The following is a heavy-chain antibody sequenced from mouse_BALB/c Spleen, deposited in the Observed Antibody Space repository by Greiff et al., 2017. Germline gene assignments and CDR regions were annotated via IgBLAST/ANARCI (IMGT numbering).Heavy chain of an antibody. CDR3: ARRDGYDGGFAY. D-gene: IGHD2-2*01. CDR2: IYPGNGDT. J-gene: IGHJ3*01. V-gene: IGHV1-12*01. Sequence: QVQLQQPGAELVKPGASVKMSCKASGYTFTSYNMHWVKQTPGQGLEWIGAIYPGNGDTSYNQKFKGKATLTADKSSSTAYMQLSSLTSEDSAVYYCARRDGYDGGFAYWGQGTLVTVSA. CDR1: GYTFTSYN.